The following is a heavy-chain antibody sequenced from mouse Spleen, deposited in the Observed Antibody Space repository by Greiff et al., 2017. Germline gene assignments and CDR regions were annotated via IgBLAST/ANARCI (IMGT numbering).Heavy chain of an antibody. Sequence: EVKLQQSGPGLVKPSQSLSLTCSVTGYSITSGYYWKWIRQFPGNKLEWMGYISYDGSNNYNPSLKNRISITRDTSKNQFFLKLNSVTTEDTATYYCARGDYSNLDYWGQGTTLTVSS. CDR3: ARGDYSNLDY. D-gene: IGHD2-5*01. CDR2: ISYDGSN. V-gene: IGHV3-6*01. CDR1: GYSITSGYY. J-gene: IGHJ2*01.